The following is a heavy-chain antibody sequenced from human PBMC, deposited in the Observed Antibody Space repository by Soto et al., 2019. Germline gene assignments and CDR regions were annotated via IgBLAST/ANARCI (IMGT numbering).Heavy chain of an antibody. J-gene: IGHJ5*02. CDR1: GFTFSSYG. V-gene: IGHV3-33*01. CDR2: IWYDGSNK. CDR3: AREYSGYCSSTSCNNWFDP. Sequence: TGGSLRLSCAASGFTFSSYGMHWVRQAPGKGLEWVAVIWYDGSNKYYADSVKGRFTISRDNSKNTLYLQMNSLRAEDTAVYYCAREYSGYCSSTSCNNWFDPWGQGTLVTVSS. D-gene: IGHD2-2*01.